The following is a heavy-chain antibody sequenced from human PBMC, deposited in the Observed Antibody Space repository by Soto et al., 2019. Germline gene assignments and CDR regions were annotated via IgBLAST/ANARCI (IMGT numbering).Heavy chain of an antibody. CDR1: GFTFSSYA. CDR2: ISGSDGST. V-gene: IGHV3-23*01. D-gene: IGHD2-8*01. Sequence: EVQMLESGGGLVQPGGSLRLSCAASGFTFSSYAMSWVRQAPRKGLEWVSAISGSDGSTFYADSVKGRFTISRDDSKNTLYSQMNSLRAEDTAVYYCAKAPGMYSDFDCWGQGTLVTVS. CDR3: AKAPGMYSDFDC. J-gene: IGHJ4*02.